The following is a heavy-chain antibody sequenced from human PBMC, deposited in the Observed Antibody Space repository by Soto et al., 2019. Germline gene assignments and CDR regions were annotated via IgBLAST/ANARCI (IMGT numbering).Heavy chain of an antibody. D-gene: IGHD4-17*01. CDR1: GYTFTSYY. CDR2: INPSGGST. CDR3: ARSYPHDYGDYGLSRGIIDY. V-gene: IGHV1-46*01. Sequence: ASVKVSCKASGYTFTSYYMHWVRQAPGQGLEWMGIINPSGGSTSYAQKFQGRVTMTRDTSTSTVYMELSSLRSEDTAVYYCARSYPHDYGDYGLSRGIIDYWGQGTLVTVSS. J-gene: IGHJ4*02.